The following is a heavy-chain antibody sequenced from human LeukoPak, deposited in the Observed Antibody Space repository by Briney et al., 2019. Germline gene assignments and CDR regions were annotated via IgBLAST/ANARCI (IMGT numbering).Heavy chain of an antibody. CDR2: IYYSGST. V-gene: IGHV4-39*01. J-gene: IGHJ4*02. Sequence: PSETLSLTCTVSGGSISSSSYYWGWIRQPPGKGLEWIGSIYYSGSTYYNPSHKSRVTISVDTSKNQFSLKLSSVSAADTAVYYCARQSAAGPDYWGQRTLVTVCS. CDR1: GGSISSSSYY. CDR3: ARQSAAGPDY. D-gene: IGHD6-13*01.